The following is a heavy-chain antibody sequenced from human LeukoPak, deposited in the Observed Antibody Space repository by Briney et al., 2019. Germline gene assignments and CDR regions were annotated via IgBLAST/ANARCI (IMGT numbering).Heavy chain of an antibody. V-gene: IGHV3-23*01. Sequence: GSLRLSCAASGFTFSSYTMTWVRQAPGKGLEGVSTISGSGAVTHYADSVKGRFTISRDNSKNTLYLQMNSPRAEDTAVYYCARYCSGSICYSGVDYWGQGTLVPVSS. CDR2: ISGSGAVT. CDR1: GFTFSSYT. J-gene: IGHJ4*02. D-gene: IGHD2-15*01. CDR3: ARYCSGSICYSGVDY.